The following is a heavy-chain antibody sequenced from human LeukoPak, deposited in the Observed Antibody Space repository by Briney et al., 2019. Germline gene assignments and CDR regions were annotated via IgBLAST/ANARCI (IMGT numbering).Heavy chain of an antibody. J-gene: IGHJ3*02. Sequence: SVKVSCKASGGTFSSYTISWVRQAPGQGLEWMGRITPILGIANYAQKFQGRVTITADKSTSTAYMELSSLRSEDTAVYYCARGGYYDSSGYLDAFDIWGQGTMVTVSS. CDR1: GGTFSSYT. V-gene: IGHV1-69*02. CDR3: ARGGYYDSSGYLDAFDI. CDR2: ITPILGIA. D-gene: IGHD3-22*01.